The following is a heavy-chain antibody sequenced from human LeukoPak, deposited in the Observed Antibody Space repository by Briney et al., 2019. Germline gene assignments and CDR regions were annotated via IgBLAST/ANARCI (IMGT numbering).Heavy chain of an antibody. Sequence: GGSLRLSCAASGFTFSSYSMNWVRQAPGKGLEWVSYISSSSSTIYYADSVKGRFTISRGNAKNSLYLQMNSLRAEDTAVYYCARDFDYDSSGYYYGYYYYGMDVWGQGTTVTVSS. CDR2: ISSSSSTI. CDR3: ARDFDYDSSGYYYGYYYYGMDV. J-gene: IGHJ6*02. V-gene: IGHV3-48*01. CDR1: GFTFSSYS. D-gene: IGHD3-22*01.